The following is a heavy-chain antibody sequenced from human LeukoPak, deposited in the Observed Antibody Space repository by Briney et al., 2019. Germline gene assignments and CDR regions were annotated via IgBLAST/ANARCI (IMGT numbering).Heavy chain of an antibody. Sequence: RGSLRLSCAASGFTFNQYVIHWARQAPGKGLEWVAVISNDGITRFYATSVKGRCTISRDDSKNTVYLQLSSLRVEDTAVYYCVREGYYDSGGPFSGYFDYWGRGDLVTVSS. CDR3: VREGYYDSGGPFSGYFDY. CDR2: ISNDGITR. J-gene: IGHJ4*02. V-gene: IGHV3-30*04. D-gene: IGHD3-22*01. CDR1: GFTFNQYV.